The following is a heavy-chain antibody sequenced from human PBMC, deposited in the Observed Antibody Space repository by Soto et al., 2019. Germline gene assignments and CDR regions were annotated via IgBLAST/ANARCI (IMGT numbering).Heavy chain of an antibody. Sequence: SETLALTCTVSGGSLSSRSYYWGWIRQPPGQGLEWIWSIYYSGSTYYNPSLKSRITISVNPSEKQFSLKLSSVTAADTAVYYCGRDHYDILTGYYPDAFDIWGQGTMVTVSS. V-gene: IGHV4-39*07. CDR3: GRDHYDILTGYYPDAFDI. CDR1: GGSLSSRSYY. J-gene: IGHJ3*02. CDR2: IYYSGST. D-gene: IGHD3-9*01.